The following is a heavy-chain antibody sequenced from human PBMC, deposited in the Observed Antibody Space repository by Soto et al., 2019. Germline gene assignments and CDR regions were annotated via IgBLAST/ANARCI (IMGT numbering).Heavy chain of an antibody. V-gene: IGHV1-58*01. D-gene: IGHD6-13*01. J-gene: IGHJ6*02. Sequence: SVKVSCKASGFTFTSSAVQWVRQARGQRLEWIGWIVVGSGNTNYAQKFQERVTITRDMSTSTAYMELSSLRSEDTAVYYCAADRGYSSSWGYYYYYGMDVWGQGTTVTVSS. CDR3: AADRGYSSSWGYYYYYGMDV. CDR1: GFTFTSSA. CDR2: IVVGSGNT.